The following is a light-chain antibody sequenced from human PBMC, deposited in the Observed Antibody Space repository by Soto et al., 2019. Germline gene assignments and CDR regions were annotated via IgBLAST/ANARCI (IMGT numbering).Light chain of an antibody. CDR3: QHYDGYPQT. J-gene: IGKJ5*01. CDR1: QGISNY. CDR2: GAS. Sequence: DIQMTQSPSSLSASVGDRVTITCRASQGISNYLVWLQQKPGKAPKSLIYGASSLHSGVPSRFSGSGSGTHFTLTISGLPRDDFAIYYCQHYDGYPQTFGQGTRLEIK. V-gene: IGKV1-16*01.